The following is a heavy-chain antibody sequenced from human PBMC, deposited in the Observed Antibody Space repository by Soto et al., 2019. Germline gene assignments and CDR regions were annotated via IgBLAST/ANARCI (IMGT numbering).Heavy chain of an antibody. Sequence: ASGRVSCKASGDTFTSYAMHWVRQAPGQRLEWMGWINAGNGNTKYSQKFQGRVTITRDTSASTAYMELSSLRSEDTAVYYCARGPGGPDGPGDYWGQGTLVTVSS. J-gene: IGHJ4*02. CDR1: GDTFTSYA. V-gene: IGHV1-3*01. CDR2: INAGNGNT. D-gene: IGHD2-15*01. CDR3: ARGPGGPDGPGDY.